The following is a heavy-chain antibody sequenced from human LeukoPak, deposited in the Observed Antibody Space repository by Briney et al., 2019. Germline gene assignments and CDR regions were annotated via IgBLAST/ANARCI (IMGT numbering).Heavy chain of an antibody. D-gene: IGHD6-13*01. Sequence: SETLFLTCTVSGGSISSYYWSWIRQPPGKGLEWIGYIYYSGSANYPPSLKRRVTISVYTSKNRFSLRLSSVAAADTAVYYCARVTGYMVEDYFDYWGQGTLVTVSS. CDR1: GGSISSYY. CDR3: ARVTGYMVEDYFDY. J-gene: IGHJ4*02. CDR2: IYYSGSA. V-gene: IGHV4-59*01.